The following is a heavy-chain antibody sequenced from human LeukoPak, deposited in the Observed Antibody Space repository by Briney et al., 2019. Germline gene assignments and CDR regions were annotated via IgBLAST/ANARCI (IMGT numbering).Heavy chain of an antibody. J-gene: IGHJ5*02. CDR3: ATDYSSSWYGLVSWFDP. Sequence: GASVKVSCKVSGYTLTELSMHWVRQAPGKGLEWMGGFDPEDGETIYAQKFQGRVTMTEDTSTDTAYMELSSLRSEDTAVYYCATDYSSSWYGLVSWFDPWGQGTLVTVSS. CDR2: FDPEDGET. V-gene: IGHV1-24*01. CDR1: GYTLTELS. D-gene: IGHD6-13*01.